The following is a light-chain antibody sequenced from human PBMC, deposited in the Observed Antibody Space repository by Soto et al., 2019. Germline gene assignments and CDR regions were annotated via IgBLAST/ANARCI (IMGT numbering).Light chain of an antibody. J-gene: IGLJ3*02. CDR2: SNN. CDR1: SSNIGSNN. CDR3: ASWDDSLNGLV. Sequence: VLTQPPSASATPGQRVTISCSGSSSNIGSNNVEWYQHLPGTAPKLLIYSNNQGPSGVPDRFSGSKSGTSASLAISGLQSEDEADYYCASWDDSLNGLVIGGGTKLTVL. V-gene: IGLV1-44*01.